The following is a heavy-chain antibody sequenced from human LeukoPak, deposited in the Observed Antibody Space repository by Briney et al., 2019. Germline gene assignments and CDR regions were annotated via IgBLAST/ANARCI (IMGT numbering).Heavy chain of an antibody. J-gene: IGHJ4*02. CDR2: IKQDGSEK. CDR3: ARWGGGFDY. V-gene: IGHV3-7*04. Sequence: GGSLRLSCAASGFTFSSYWMSWVRQAPGKRLEGVANIKQDGSEKYYVDSVKGRLTISRDNAKNSLYLHVDSLRVEDTAVYYCARWGGGFDYWGQGTLVTVSS. CDR1: GFTFSSYW. D-gene: IGHD3-16*01.